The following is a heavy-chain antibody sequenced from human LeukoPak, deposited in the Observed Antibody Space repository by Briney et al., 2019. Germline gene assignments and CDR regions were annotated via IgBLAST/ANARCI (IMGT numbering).Heavy chain of an antibody. Sequence: GGSLRLSCAASGFTFSSYAMSWVRQAPGKGLEWVSAISGGSISTYYADSAKGRFTISRDNSKNTLYLQMNSLRAEDTAVYYCAKEGDSSGYLYYFDYWGQGTLVTVSS. V-gene: IGHV3-23*01. CDR3: AKEGDSSGYLYYFDY. CDR2: ISGGSIST. D-gene: IGHD3-22*01. CDR1: GFTFSSYA. J-gene: IGHJ4*02.